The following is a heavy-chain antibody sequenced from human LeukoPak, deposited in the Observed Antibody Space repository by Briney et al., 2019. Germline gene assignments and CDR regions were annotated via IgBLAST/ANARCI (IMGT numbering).Heavy chain of an antibody. J-gene: IGHJ4*02. CDR3: ARAKWESSTTCYGD. Sequence: GASVKVSCKASGYTFTGYYIHWVRQAPGQGLEWMGWINPNSGDTNYAQKFQGRVTMTRDTSISTAYMELSSLKSDDTAVYYCARAKWESSTTCYGDWGQGTLVTVSS. V-gene: IGHV1-2*02. CDR1: GYTFTGYY. CDR2: INPNSGDT. D-gene: IGHD2-2*01.